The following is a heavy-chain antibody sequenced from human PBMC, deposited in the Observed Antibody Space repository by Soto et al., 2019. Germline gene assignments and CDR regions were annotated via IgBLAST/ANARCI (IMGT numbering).Heavy chain of an antibody. CDR2: IYYGGST. D-gene: IGHD6-19*01. J-gene: IGHJ5*02. CDR3: ARARIAVAGTGSGWFDP. CDR1: GGSISSYY. V-gene: IGHV4-59*01. Sequence: SETLSLTCTVSGGSISSYYWSWIRQPPGKGLEWIGYIYYGGSTNYNPSLKSRVTISVDTSKNQFSLKLSSVTAADTAVYYCARARIAVAGTGSGWFDPWGQGTLVTVSS.